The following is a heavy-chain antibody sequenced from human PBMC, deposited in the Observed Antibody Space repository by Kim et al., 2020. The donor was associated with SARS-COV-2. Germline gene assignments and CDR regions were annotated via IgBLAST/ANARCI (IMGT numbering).Heavy chain of an antibody. D-gene: IGHD6-13*01. V-gene: IGHV1-18*04. CDR3: ARCTIAAAGQGFDY. J-gene: IGHJ4*02. CDR1: GYSFTTYG. CDR2: ITTYSGST. Sequence: ASVKVSCKTSGYSFTTYGITWVRQAPGQGLEWVGWITTYSGSTDYAQKFQGRVTITRDTSAGTVYMDLSTLRADDTAVYYCARCTIAAAGQGFDYWGQGTLLTVSS.